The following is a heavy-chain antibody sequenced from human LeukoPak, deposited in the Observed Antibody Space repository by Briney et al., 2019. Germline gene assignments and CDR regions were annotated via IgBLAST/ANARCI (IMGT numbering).Heavy chain of an antibody. V-gene: IGHV3-21*04. D-gene: IGHD5-18*01. CDR3: AKRKTGYSYGYGFDY. Sequence: GGSLRLSCAASGFTFSSYSMNWVRQAPGKGLEWVSSISSSSSYIYYADSVKGRFTISRDNAKNSLYLQMNSLRAEDAAVYYCAKRKTGYSYGYGFDYWGQGTLVTVSS. CDR2: ISSSSSYI. CDR1: GFTFSSYS. J-gene: IGHJ4*02.